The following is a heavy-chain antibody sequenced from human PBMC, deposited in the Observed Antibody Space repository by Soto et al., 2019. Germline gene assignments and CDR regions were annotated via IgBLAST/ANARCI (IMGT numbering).Heavy chain of an antibody. D-gene: IGHD3-16*01. CDR2: ISYDGSNK. J-gene: IGHJ6*03. V-gene: IGHV3-30*18. CDR3: AKVGEDRYYMDV. CDR1: GFTFSSYG. Sequence: GGSLRLSCAASGFTFSSYGMHWVRQAPGKGLGWVAVISYDGSNKYYADSVKGRFTISRDNSKNTLYLQMNSLRAEDTAVYYCAKVGEDRYYMDVWGKGTTVTVSS.